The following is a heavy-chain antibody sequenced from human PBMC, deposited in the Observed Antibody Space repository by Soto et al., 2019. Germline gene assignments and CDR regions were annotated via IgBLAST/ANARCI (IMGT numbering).Heavy chain of an antibody. J-gene: IGHJ4*02. CDR1: GDSISSSNW. CDR3: ARVRPTVTRFDY. V-gene: IGHV4-4*02. D-gene: IGHD4-17*01. Sequence: QVPLQESGPGLVKPSGTLALTCAVSGDSISSSNWWSWVRQPPGKGLEWIGEIYHSGSTNYNPSLKSRGTISVDKAKNQFSLKLSSVTAADTAVYYCARVRPTVTRFDYWGQGTLVTVSS. CDR2: IYHSGST.